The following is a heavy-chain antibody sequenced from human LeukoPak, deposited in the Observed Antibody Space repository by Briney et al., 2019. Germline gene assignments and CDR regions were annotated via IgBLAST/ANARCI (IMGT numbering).Heavy chain of an antibody. CDR2: ITGSGWST. CDR1: GFTLSSHA. CDR3: AKLDRYCSSTSCYSFNY. D-gene: IGHD2-2*01. J-gene: IGHJ4*02. V-gene: IGHV3-23*01. Sequence: GRSLRLSCAASGFTLSSHAMSWVRDAPGKGLEWVSAITGSGWSTYYADSAKGRFPISRDDSKNRLHLEMNILRAEDPPVFYCAKLDRYCSSTSCYSFNYWGQGTLVTVSS.